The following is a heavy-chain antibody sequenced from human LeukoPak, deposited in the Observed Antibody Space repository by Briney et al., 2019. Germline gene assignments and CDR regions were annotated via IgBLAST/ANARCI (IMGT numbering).Heavy chain of an antibody. CDR2: IIPIFGTA. D-gene: IGHD6-13*01. J-gene: IGHJ6*03. CDR1: GGTFSSYA. CDR3: ARDGVAAAGYYYYCMDV. Sequence: ASVKVSCKASGGTFSSYAISWVRQAPGQGLEWMGGIIPIFGTANYAQKFQGRVTITTDESTSTAYMELSSLRSEDTAVYYCARDGVAAAGYYYYCMDVWGKGTTVTVSS. V-gene: IGHV1-69*05.